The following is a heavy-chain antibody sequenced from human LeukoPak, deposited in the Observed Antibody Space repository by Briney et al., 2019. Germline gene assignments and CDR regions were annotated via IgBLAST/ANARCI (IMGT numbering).Heavy chain of an antibody. V-gene: IGHV4-4*07. CDR2: IYTSGST. CDR3: AREGDYYDSSGYHPNFDY. CDR1: GGSISSYY. D-gene: IGHD3-22*01. Sequence: SETLSLTCTVSGGSISSYYWSWIRQPAGKGLEWIGRIYTSGSTNYNPSLKSRVTMSVDTPKNQFSLKLSSVTAADTAVYYCAREGDYYDSSGYHPNFDYWGQGTLVTVSS. J-gene: IGHJ4*02.